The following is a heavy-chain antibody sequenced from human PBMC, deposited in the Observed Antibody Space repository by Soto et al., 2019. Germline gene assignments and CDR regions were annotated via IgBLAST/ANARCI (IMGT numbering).Heavy chain of an antibody. J-gene: IGHJ4*02. V-gene: IGHV5-51*01. Sequence: PGESLKISCKGSGYSFTSYWIGWVRQMPGKGLEWMGIIYPGDSDTRYSPSFQGQVTISADKSISTAYLQWSSLKASDTAMYYCARPMERGGVIVRGGFDYWGQGTLVTVSS. CDR2: IYPGDSDT. CDR1: GYSFTSYW. D-gene: IGHD3-16*02. CDR3: ARPMERGGVIVRGGFDY.